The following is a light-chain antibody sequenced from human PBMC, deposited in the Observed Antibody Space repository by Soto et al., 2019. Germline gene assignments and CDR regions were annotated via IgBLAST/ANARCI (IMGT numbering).Light chain of an antibody. CDR2: NAS. CDR1: QTVSSC. V-gene: IGKV3-11*01. CDR3: QQCNSYSET. Sequence: DIVLTQSPATLSGSLGDRATISCRASQTVSSCLAWYQQKPGQAPMLLIYNASTSTIGVPARFSGSGSGTDFTLTISSLEPDDFADYYCQQCNSYSETFGHGTKVDIK. J-gene: IGKJ3*01.